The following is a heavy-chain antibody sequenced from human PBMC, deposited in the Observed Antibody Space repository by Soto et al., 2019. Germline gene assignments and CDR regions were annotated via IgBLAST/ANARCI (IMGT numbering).Heavy chain of an antibody. CDR2: IYSGGST. CDR3: ASVFEAAH. J-gene: IGHJ4*02. CDR1: GFTVSSNY. Sequence: SLRLSCAASGFTVSSNYMSWVRQAPGKGLEWVSVIYSGGSTYYADSVKGRFTISRDNSKNTLYLQMNSLRVEDTAVYYCASVFEAAHWGQGTLVNVSS. V-gene: IGHV3-53*01. D-gene: IGHD6-25*01.